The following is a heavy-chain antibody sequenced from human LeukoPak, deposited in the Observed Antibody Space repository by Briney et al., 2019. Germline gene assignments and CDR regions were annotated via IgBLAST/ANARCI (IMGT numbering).Heavy chain of an antibody. CDR2: IKQDGSET. Sequence: GGSLRLSCATSGFIFSNYWMSWVRQAPGKGLEWVANIKQDGSETYYVDSVKGRFTISRDDAKNSLYLQMNSLRAEDTAVYYCAWTISGSYWPYYYYYMDVWGKGTTVTISS. V-gene: IGHV3-7*01. CDR1: GFIFSNYW. D-gene: IGHD1-26*01. J-gene: IGHJ6*03. CDR3: AWTISGSYWPYYYYYMDV.